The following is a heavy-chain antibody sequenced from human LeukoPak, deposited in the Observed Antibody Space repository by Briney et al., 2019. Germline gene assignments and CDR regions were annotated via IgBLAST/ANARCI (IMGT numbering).Heavy chain of an antibody. CDR1: GYTFTGYY. D-gene: IGHD3-22*01. CDR3: ARDLFDSSGYYGVLYYFDY. Sequence: ASVTVSCKASGYTFTGYYMHWVRQAPGQGLEWMGWINPNSGGTNYAQKFQGRVTMTRDTSISTAYMELSRLRSDDTAVYYCARDLFDSSGYYGVLYYFDYWGQGTLVTVSS. V-gene: IGHV1-2*02. CDR2: INPNSGGT. J-gene: IGHJ4*02.